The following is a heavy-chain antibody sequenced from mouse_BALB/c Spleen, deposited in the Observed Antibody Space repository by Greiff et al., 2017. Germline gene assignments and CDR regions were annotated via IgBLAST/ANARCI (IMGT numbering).Heavy chain of an antibody. CDR3: TRDYGSSYVRYAMDY. Sequence: QVQLQQPGAELVRPGASVKLSCKASGYTFTSYWINWVKQRPGQGLEWIGNIYPSDSYTNYNQKFKDKATLTVDKSSSTAYMQLSSPTSEDSEVYYCTRDYGSSYVRYAMDYWGQGTSVTVSS. CDR1: GYTFTSYW. CDR2: IYPSDSYT. J-gene: IGHJ4*01. V-gene: IGHV1-69*02. D-gene: IGHD1-1*01.